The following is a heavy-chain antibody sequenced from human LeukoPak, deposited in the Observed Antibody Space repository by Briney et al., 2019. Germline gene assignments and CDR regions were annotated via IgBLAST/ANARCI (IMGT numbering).Heavy chain of an antibody. V-gene: IGHV3-21*01. D-gene: IGHD6-19*01. Sequence: GGSLRLSCAASGFTFSSYSMNWVRQAPGKGLEWVSSISSSSSYIYYADSVKGRFTISRDNAKNSLYLQMNSLRAEDTAVYYCXRDXDSAVAGTGFDYWGQGTLVTVSS. CDR2: ISSSSSYI. CDR1: GFTFSSYS. CDR3: XRDXDSAVAGTGFDY. J-gene: IGHJ4*02.